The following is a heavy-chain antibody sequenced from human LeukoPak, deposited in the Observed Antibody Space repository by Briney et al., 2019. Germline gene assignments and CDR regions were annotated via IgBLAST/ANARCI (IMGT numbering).Heavy chain of an antibody. D-gene: IGHD3-10*01. CDR3: ARIRCGQTENGCYNY. CDR1: GVSITGYY. J-gene: IGHJ4*02. CDR2: INPNGYT. Sequence: PSESLSLTCGVHGVSITGYYWSWIRQSPGEALEWIGEINPNGYTIYNPSLKSRVTMSVDTSKNQLSLTLTSVTAADTAIYYCARIRCGQTENGCYNYWGRGALVTVSS. V-gene: IGHV4-34*01.